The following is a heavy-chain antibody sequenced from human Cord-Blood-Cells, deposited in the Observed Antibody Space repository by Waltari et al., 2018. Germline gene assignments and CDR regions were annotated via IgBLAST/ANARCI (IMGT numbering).Heavy chain of an antibody. V-gene: IGHV3-15*01. J-gene: IGHJ3*02. CDR2: IKSKTDGGTT. CDR3: TTDRIAAADAFDI. Sequence: EVQLVESGGGLVKPGGSLRLSCAASGFTFRNAWMSWVRQDPGKGLVWVGRIKSKTDGGTTDYAAPVKGRFTISRDDSKNTLYLQMNSLKTEDTAVYYCTTDRIAAADAFDIWGQGTMVTFSS. D-gene: IGHD6-13*01. CDR1: GFTFRNAW.